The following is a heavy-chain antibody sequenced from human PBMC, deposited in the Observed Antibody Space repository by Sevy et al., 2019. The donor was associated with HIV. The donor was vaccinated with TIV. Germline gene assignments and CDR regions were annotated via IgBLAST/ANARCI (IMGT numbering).Heavy chain of an antibody. J-gene: IGHJ4*02. CDR1: GFTFDDYA. CDR3: ARPLYCSSTSCYGPYYFDY. CDR2: ISWNSGSI. Sequence: GGSLRLSCAASGFTFDDYAMHWVRQAPGKGLEWVSGISWNSGSIGYADSVKGRFTISRDNAKNSLYLQMNSLRAEDTAVYYCARPLYCSSTSCYGPYYFDYWGQGTLVTVSS. D-gene: IGHD2-2*01. V-gene: IGHV3-9*01.